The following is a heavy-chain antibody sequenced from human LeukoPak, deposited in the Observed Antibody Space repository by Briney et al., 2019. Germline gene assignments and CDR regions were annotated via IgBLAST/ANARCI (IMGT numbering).Heavy chain of an antibody. CDR1: GFTFSNFW. CDR3: ARDYGGSSPFDY. Sequence: GGSLRLSCAASGFTFSNFWMSWVRQAPGKGLEWVANIKKDGSEKYYVDSVKGRFTISRDNAKNSLYLHMNSLRAEDTAVYYCARDYGGSSPFDYWGQGTLVTVSS. CDR2: IKKDGSEK. D-gene: IGHD4-23*01. V-gene: IGHV3-7*01. J-gene: IGHJ4*02.